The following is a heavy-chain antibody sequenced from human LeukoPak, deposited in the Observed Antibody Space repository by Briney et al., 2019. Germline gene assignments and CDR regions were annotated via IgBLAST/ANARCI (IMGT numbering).Heavy chain of an antibody. D-gene: IGHD1-20*01. Sequence: GGSLRLSCAASGFSFSSYGMHWVRQAPGKGLEWVAVISYDGSNKYYADSVKGRFTISRDNSKNTLYLQMNSLRAEDTAVYYCAKDPSYNWNYLTYWGQGTLVTVSS. CDR2: ISYDGSNK. J-gene: IGHJ4*02. V-gene: IGHV3-30*18. CDR3: AKDPSYNWNYLTY. CDR1: GFSFSSYG.